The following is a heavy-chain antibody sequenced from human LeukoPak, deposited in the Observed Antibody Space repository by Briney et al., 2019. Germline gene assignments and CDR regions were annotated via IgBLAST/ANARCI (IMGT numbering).Heavy chain of an antibody. CDR3: ARHGGYCSSTSCSYYYYYMDV. D-gene: IGHD2-2*01. CDR1: GYSFTSYW. J-gene: IGHJ6*03. V-gene: IGHV5-51*01. CDR2: IYPGDSDT. Sequence: GESLKVSCKGSGYSFTSYWIGWVRQMPGKGLEWMGIIYPGDSDTRYSSSFQGQVTISADKSISTAYLQWSSLKASNTAMYYCARHGGYCSSTSCSYYYYYMDVWGKGTTVTVSS.